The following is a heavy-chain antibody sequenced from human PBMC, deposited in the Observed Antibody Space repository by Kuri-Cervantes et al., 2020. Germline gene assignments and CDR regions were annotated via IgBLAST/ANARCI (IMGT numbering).Heavy chain of an antibody. CDR2: IWYDGSNK. CDR3: ASASYCSGGSWKGAFDI. Sequence: GESLKISCAASGFTCSSYVMHWVRQAPGKGLEWVAVIWYDGSNKYYADSVKGRFTTSRDNSKNTLYQHMNSLKAEDTAVYYCASASYCSGGSWKGAFDIWGQGTMVTVSS. J-gene: IGHJ3*02. D-gene: IGHD2-15*01. V-gene: IGHV3-33*01. CDR1: GFTCSSYV.